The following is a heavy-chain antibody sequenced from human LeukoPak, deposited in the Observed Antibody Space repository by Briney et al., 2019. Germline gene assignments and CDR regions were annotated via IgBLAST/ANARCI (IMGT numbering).Heavy chain of an antibody. CDR3: ARARRVMGSYPYWYFDL. D-gene: IGHD1-26*01. CDR2: IYYSGST. V-gene: IGHV4-30-4*08. CDR1: GGSISSGDYY. J-gene: IGHJ2*01. Sequence: PSETLSLTCTVSGGSISSGDYYWSWIRQPPGKGLEWIGYIYYSGSTYYNPSLKSRVTISVDTSKNQFSLKLSSVTAADTAVYYCARARRVMGSYPYWYFDLWGRGTLVTVSS.